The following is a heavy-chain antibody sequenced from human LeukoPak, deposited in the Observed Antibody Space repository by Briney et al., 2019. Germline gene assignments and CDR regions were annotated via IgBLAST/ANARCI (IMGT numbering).Heavy chain of an antibody. CDR1: GYTFGDYA. D-gene: IGHD3-3*01. CDR2: IRTKTYAAAT. Sequence: NPGGSLRLSCTVSGYTFGDYALTWFRQAPGKGLEWVGFIRTKTYAAATEYGASETGRFTFSRDDSNSSAHLQMNSLKTEDTAVYYCSRGLRFPDVWGKGTTVTVSS. J-gene: IGHJ6*04. V-gene: IGHV3-49*05. CDR3: SRGLRFPDV.